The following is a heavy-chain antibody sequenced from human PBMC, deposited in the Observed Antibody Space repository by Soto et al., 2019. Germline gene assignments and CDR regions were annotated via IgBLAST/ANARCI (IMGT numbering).Heavy chain of an antibody. V-gene: IGHV1-18*04. CDR2: ISAYNGNT. D-gene: IGHD2-15*01. CDR1: GYTFTSYG. Sequence: GASVKVSCKASGYTFTSYGISWVRQAPGQGLEWMGWISAYNGNTNYAQKLQGRVTMTTDTSTSTAYMELRSLRSDDTAVYYCARDRDVVVVAATPLGWFDPWGQGTLVTVSS. CDR3: ARDRDVVVVAATPLGWFDP. J-gene: IGHJ5*02.